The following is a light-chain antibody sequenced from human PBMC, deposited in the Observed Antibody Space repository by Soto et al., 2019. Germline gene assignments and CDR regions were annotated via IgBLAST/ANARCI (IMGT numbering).Light chain of an antibody. CDR1: QSVSIN. Sequence: EIVMTQSPATLSVSPGERATLSCRASQSVSINLAWYQQKPGQAPRLLIYGASTRATGIPARFSSGGSETDFTLTISSLEPEDFAVYYCQHYGTSWWTFGQGTKVDIK. J-gene: IGKJ1*01. CDR3: QHYGTSWWT. CDR2: GAS. V-gene: IGKV3-15*01.